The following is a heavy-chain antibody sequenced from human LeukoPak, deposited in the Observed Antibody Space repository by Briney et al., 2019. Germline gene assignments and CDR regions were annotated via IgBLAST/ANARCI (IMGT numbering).Heavy chain of an antibody. CDR1: GGSISSYY. J-gene: IGHJ6*02. CDR2: IYNSGST. V-gene: IGHV4-59*08. CDR3: ARGLFHSSGLPYAMDV. Sequence: PSETLSLTCTVSGGSISSYYWSWIRQPPGKGLECVGYIYNSGSTNYNPSLKSRVSISVDTSKNQFSLKLSSVTAADTAVYYCARGLFHSSGLPYAMDVWGQGTTVTVSS. D-gene: IGHD3-22*01.